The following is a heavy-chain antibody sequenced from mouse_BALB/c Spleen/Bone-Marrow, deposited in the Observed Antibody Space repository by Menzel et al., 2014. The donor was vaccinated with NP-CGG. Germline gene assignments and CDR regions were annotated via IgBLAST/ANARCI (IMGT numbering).Heavy chain of an antibody. CDR3: ARHLYGNYGAMDY. J-gene: IGHJ4*01. CDR1: GFTFSDYY. Sequence: EVQLVESGGGLVQPGGSLKLSCATSGFTFSDYYMYWVRQTPEKRLEWVAYISNGGGSTCYPDTVKGRFTISRDNAKNTLYLQMSRLKSEDTAMYYCARHLYGNYGAMDYWGQGTSVTVSS. CDR2: ISNGGGST. D-gene: IGHD2-1*01. V-gene: IGHV5-12*02.